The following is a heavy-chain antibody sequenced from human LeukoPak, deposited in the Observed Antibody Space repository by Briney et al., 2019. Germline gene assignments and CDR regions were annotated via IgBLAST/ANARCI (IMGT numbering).Heavy chain of an antibody. Sequence: PSETLSLTCTVSGGSISITSYYWGWIRQPPGKGLEWIGSMYSSGSTYYNPSLKSRVTISVDTSKNQFSLKLSSVTAADTAVCYCARGPPDCSSTSCYAFDAFDIWGQGTMVTVSS. D-gene: IGHD2-2*01. CDR2: MYSSGST. CDR3: ARGPPDCSSTSCYAFDAFDI. CDR1: GGSISITSYY. J-gene: IGHJ3*02. V-gene: IGHV4-39*07.